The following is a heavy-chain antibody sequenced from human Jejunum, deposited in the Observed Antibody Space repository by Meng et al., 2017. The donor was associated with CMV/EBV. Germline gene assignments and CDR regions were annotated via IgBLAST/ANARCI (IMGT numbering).Heavy chain of an antibody. CDR2: IDHRRRT. D-gene: IGHD5-12*01. J-gene: IGHJ4*02. V-gene: IGHV4-34*01. CDR1: GGSFSAYT. CDR3: ATADEYAIKY. Sequence: QVQLQEWGAGLLKPSETLSLTCTLSGGSFSAYTWSWIRQAPGKGLEWIAEIDHRRRTNFNPSLKSRVSISRDTSRDQFSLRLNSVTAADTAVYYCATADEYAIKYWGQGTLVTVSS.